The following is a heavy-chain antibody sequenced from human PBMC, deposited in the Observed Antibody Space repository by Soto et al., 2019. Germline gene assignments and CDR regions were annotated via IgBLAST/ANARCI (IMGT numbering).Heavy chain of an antibody. Sequence: SGPTLVHPTQTLTLTCTFSGFSLSTSGVGVGWIRQPPGKALEWLALIYWDDDKRYSPSLKSRLTITKDTSKNQVVLTMTNMDPVDTATYYCARLARSEGYFDWLSYFDYWGQGTLVTVSS. CDR1: GFSLSTSGVG. V-gene: IGHV2-5*02. CDR3: ARLARSEGYFDWLSYFDY. D-gene: IGHD3-9*01. J-gene: IGHJ4*02. CDR2: IYWDDDK.